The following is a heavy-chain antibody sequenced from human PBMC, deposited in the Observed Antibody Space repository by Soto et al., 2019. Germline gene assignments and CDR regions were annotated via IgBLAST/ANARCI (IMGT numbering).Heavy chain of an antibody. CDR3: VRGDNWNDEASDY. J-gene: IGHJ4*02. CDR1: GFMFSNHG. CDR2: IWSDGNNR. V-gene: IGHV3-33*01. D-gene: IGHD1-1*01. Sequence: QVQLVESGGGVFQPGRSLRLSCAASGFMFSNHGMHWVRQAPGKGLEWVAVIWSDGNNRYYADSVKGRFTISRDNSKNTVYRQMNSLRAEDTAVYYCVRGDNWNDEASDYWGKGTLVTVSS.